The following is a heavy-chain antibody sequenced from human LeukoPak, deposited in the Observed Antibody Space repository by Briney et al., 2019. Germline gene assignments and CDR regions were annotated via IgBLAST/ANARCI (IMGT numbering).Heavy chain of an antibody. CDR2: IYYSGST. J-gene: IGHJ5*02. V-gene: IGHV4-59*01. CDR3: AGSPRLDYYNWFDP. CDR1: GGSISSYY. Sequence: SETLSLTCTVSGGSISSYYWNWIRQSPAEGLERIGYIYYSGSTNYNPSLTSRVTISVDTSKNQFSLKLNSVTAADTAVYYCAGSPRLDYYNWFDPWGQGTLVTVSS. D-gene: IGHD4-11*01.